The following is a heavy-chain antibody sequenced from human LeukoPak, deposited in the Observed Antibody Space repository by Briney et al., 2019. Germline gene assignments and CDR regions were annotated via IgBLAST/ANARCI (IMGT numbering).Heavy chain of an antibody. D-gene: IGHD2-15*01. CDR2: IYYSGST. Sequence: SETLSLTCTVSGGSISSSSYYWGWIRQPPGKGLEWIGSIYYSGSTYYNPSLKSRVTISVDTSKNQFSLKLSPVTAADTAVYYCARDIGYYYYMDVWGKGTTVTISS. CDR1: GGSISSSSYY. V-gene: IGHV4-39*07. CDR3: ARDIGYYYYMDV. J-gene: IGHJ6*03.